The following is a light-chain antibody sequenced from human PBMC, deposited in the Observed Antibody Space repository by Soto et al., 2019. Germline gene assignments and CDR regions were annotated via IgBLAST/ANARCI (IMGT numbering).Light chain of an antibody. CDR2: GAS. J-gene: IGKJ1*01. Sequence: EIVLTQSPGTLSLSPGERATLSCRASQSVSRNFFAWYQQKPGPAPRLLICGASNTATGIPERFSGSGSATDFTITISRLEPEDFAVYYYQQYDNSPRTFGQGTQVEI. CDR3: QQYDNSPRT. V-gene: IGKV3-20*01. CDR1: QSVSRNF.